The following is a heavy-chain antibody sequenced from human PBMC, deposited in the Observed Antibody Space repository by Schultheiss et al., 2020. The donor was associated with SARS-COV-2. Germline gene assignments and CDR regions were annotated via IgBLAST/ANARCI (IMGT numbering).Heavy chain of an antibody. CDR1: GFTFSNAW. CDR3: ARDLFSRYIWGTYRYNGRTFDY. V-gene: IGHV3-48*01. CDR2: ISGLGNTI. J-gene: IGHJ4*01. D-gene: IGHD3-16*02. Sequence: GGSLRLSCAASGFTFSNAWMSWVRQAPGKGLEWISYISGLGNTIYYADSVKGRFTISRDNSKNSLYLHMNSLRAEDTAVYYCARDLFSRYIWGTYRYNGRTFDYWGHGTRVTVSS.